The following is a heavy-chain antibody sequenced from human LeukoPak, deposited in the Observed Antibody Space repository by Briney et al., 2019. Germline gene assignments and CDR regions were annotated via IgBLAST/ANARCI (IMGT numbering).Heavy chain of an antibody. CDR3: ARDLFAFYDSSGYHAVGFDP. D-gene: IGHD3-22*01. J-gene: IGHJ5*02. CDR1: GYTFTSYG. V-gene: IGHV1-18*01. Sequence: ASVKVSCKASGYTFTSYGISWVRQAPGQGLEWMGRISAYNGNTNYAQKLQGRVTMTTDTSTSTAYMELRSLRSDDTAVYYCARDLFAFYDSSGYHAVGFDPWGQGTLVTVSS. CDR2: ISAYNGNT.